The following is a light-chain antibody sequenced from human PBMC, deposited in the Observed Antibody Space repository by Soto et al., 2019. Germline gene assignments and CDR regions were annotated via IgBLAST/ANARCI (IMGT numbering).Light chain of an antibody. CDR1: QSVSSNY. CDR3: QQYGSSPFT. Sequence: EIVLTQSPGTLSLSPGERATLSCRASQSVSSNYLAWYQQKHGQAPRLLIYGASSRATGIPDRFSGSASATDFTLSLSRLEAEDFAVYYCQQYGSSPFTFGRGTKVDIK. CDR2: GAS. J-gene: IGKJ3*01. V-gene: IGKV3-20*01.